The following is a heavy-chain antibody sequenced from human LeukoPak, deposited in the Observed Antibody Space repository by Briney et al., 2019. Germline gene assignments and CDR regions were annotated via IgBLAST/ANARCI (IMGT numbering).Heavy chain of an antibody. CDR3: ARDRRAAGIDY. CDR2: ISSSSSYI. V-gene: IGHV3-21*01. J-gene: IGHJ4*02. D-gene: IGHD6-13*01. Sequence: GGSLRLSCAASGFTFSSYSMNWVRQAPGRGLEGVSSISSSSSYIYYADSVKGRFTISRDNAKNSLYLQMNSLRAQVTAVYYCARDRRAAGIDYWGQGTLVTVSS. CDR1: GFTFSSYS.